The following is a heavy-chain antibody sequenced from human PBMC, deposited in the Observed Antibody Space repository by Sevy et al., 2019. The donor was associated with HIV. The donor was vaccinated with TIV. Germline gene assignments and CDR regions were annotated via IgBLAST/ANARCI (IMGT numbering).Heavy chain of an antibody. J-gene: IGHJ5*02. Sequence: ASVKVSCKASGYTFSNYGISWVRQAPGEGLEWMGWISPFNNKTNCAQKFQGRVSLTSDTSATTAYMEVTSLRSDDTAVYYCATDRVHDWGEGWFDPWGQGTLVTVSS. CDR3: ATDRVHDWGEGWFDP. CDR1: GYTFSNYG. CDR2: ISPFNNKT. V-gene: IGHV1-18*01. D-gene: IGHD2-21*01.